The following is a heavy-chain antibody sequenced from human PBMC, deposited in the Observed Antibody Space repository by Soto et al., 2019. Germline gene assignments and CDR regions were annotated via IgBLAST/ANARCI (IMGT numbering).Heavy chain of an antibody. CDR1: GGSISSYY. CDR2: IYYSGST. V-gene: IGHV4-59*01. D-gene: IGHD6-13*01. Sequence: SETLSLTCTVSGGSISSYYWSWIRQPPGKGLEWIGYIYYSGSTNYNPSLKSRVTISVDTSKNQFSLKLSSVTAADTAVYYCARVGVAAADKAVHNWFDPWGQGTLVTVSS. J-gene: IGHJ5*02. CDR3: ARVGVAAADKAVHNWFDP.